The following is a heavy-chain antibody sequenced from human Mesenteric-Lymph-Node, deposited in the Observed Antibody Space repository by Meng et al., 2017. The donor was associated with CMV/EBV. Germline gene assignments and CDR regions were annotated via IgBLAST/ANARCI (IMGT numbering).Heavy chain of an antibody. J-gene: IGHJ4*02. CDR3: ARDHGSRYCSGGSCQGIDY. CDR2: IYYSGRT. D-gene: IGHD2-15*01. CDR1: ISSGGYY. V-gene: IGHV4-31*02. Sequence: ISSGGYYWSWIRQHPGKGLEWIGYIYYSGRTYYNPSLKSRVTISVDTSKNQFSLKLGSVTAADTAVYYCARDHGSRYCSGGSCQGIDYWGQGTLVTVSS.